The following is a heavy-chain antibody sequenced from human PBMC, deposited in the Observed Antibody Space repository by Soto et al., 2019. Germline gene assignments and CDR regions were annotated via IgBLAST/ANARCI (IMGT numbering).Heavy chain of an antibody. D-gene: IGHD2-15*01. V-gene: IGHV2-5*02. J-gene: IGHJ3*02. CDR2: IYWDDDK. Sequence: QITLKESGPTLVKPTQTLTLTCTFSGFSLRISGVGVGWIRQPPVKALEWLALIYWDDDKRYSPSLKSRLTITKDNSKKQVVLTITNIDPVDTATDYCAHSATVSDAFDIWGQGTMVTVSS. CDR1: GFSLRISGVG. CDR3: AHSATVSDAFDI.